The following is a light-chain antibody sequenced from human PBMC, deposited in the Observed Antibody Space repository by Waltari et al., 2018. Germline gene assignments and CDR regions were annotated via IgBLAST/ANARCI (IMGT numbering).Light chain of an antibody. CDR1: SSYVGGYNY. J-gene: IGLJ1*01. Sequence: QSALTQPASVSGSPGPSIPISCTGTSSYVGGYNYVPWYQQHPGKAPKLIIYDVSNRPSGVSNRFSGSKSGNTASLTISGLQAEDETDYYCSSYTSSSTPYVFGTGTKVTVL. V-gene: IGLV2-14*03. CDR3: SSYTSSSTPYV. CDR2: DVS.